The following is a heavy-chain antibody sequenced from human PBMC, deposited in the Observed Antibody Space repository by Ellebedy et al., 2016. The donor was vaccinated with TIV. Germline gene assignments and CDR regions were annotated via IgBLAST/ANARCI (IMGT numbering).Heavy chain of an antibody. CDR1: GFTFDDYA. Sequence: GESLKISCAASGFTFDDYAMHWVRQAPGKGLEWVSLISGDGGSTYYADSVKGRFTISRDNSKNSLYLQMNSLRTEDTALYYCAKDIASVGELLWPFDSWGQGTLVTVSS. CDR3: AKDIASVGELLWPFDS. V-gene: IGHV3-43*02. CDR2: ISGDGGST. D-gene: IGHD3-10*01. J-gene: IGHJ4*02.